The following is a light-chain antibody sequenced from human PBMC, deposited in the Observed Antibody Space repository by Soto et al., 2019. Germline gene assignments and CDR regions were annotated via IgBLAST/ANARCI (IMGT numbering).Light chain of an antibody. CDR3: QQSSKWPRT. J-gene: IGKJ1*01. CDR2: DAS. CDR1: QSVSSY. Sequence: EIVLTQSPATLSLSPGERATLSCRASQSVSSYLAWYQQKPGQAPRLLIYDASNRATGIPARFSGSGSGTDFPLTISSLEPEDFVVYYCQQSSKWPRTFGQGPNV. V-gene: IGKV3-11*01.